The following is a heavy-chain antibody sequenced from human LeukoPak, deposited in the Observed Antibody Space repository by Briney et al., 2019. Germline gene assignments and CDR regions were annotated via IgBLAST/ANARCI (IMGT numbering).Heavy chain of an antibody. V-gene: IGHV4-4*02. CDR3: ARPTGRVGYPTDPFDI. CDR2: IYHSGST. J-gene: IGHJ3*02. Sequence: PSGTLSLTCALSGGSISSSNWWSWVRQPPGKGLEWIGEIYHSGSTNYNPSLKSRDTISVEKPKHPFSVNVRSVTPAHGGVFLCARPTGRVGYPTDPFDIWGQGTMVTVSS. D-gene: IGHD4-11*01. CDR1: GGSISSSNW.